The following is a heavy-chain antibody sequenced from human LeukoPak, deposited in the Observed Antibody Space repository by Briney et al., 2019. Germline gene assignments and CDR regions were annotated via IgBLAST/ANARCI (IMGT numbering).Heavy chain of an antibody. CDR2: ISSSSSYT. J-gene: IGHJ4*02. D-gene: IGHD6-19*01. CDR3: ARAGIAVAPDY. Sequence: GGSLRLSCAASGFTFSDYYMSWIRQAPGKGLEWVSYISSSSSYTNYADSVKGRLTISRDNAKNSLYLQMNSLRAEDTAVHYCARAGIAVAPDYWGQGTLVTVSS. V-gene: IGHV3-11*06. CDR1: GFTFSDYY.